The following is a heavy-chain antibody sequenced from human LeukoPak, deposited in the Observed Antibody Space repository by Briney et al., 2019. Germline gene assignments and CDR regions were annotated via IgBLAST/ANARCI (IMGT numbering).Heavy chain of an antibody. CDR2: ISAYNGNT. J-gene: IGHJ5*02. Sequence: ASVKVSCKASGYTFTSYGFSWVRQTPGQGLEWMGWISAYNGNTNYAQKFQGRVTMTADTPTSTAYMELRSLRSGDTAVYYCARGRGYCSSTNCYEFDPWGQGTLVTVSS. D-gene: IGHD2-2*01. CDR1: GYTFTSYG. CDR3: ARGRGYCSSTNCYEFDP. V-gene: IGHV1-18*01.